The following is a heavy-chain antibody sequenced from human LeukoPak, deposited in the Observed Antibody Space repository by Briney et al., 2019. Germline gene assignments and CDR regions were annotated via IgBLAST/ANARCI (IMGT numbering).Heavy chain of an antibody. CDR1: GFTFSSYA. CDR3: AKALAGTRSNY. CDR2: ISGSGGST. J-gene: IGHJ4*02. Sequence: GGSLGLSCAASGFTFSSYAMSWVRQAPGKGLEWVSAISGSGGSTYYADSVKGRFTISRDNSKNTLYLQMNSLRAEDTAVYYCAKALAGTRSNYWGQGTLVTVSS. V-gene: IGHV3-23*01. D-gene: IGHD6-19*01.